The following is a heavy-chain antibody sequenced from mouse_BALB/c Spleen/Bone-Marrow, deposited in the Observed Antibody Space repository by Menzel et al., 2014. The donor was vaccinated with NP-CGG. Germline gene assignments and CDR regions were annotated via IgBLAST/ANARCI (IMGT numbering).Heavy chain of an antibody. V-gene: IGHV1S132*01. J-gene: IGHJ2*01. CDR1: GYTFTSYW. CDR3: ARRGYGYLDY. CDR2: IFPGTVTP. D-gene: IGHD2-10*02. Sequence: VQLQQSGAELVKPGASVNLSCKTSGYTFTSYWIQWVKQRPGQGLGWIGEIFPGTVTPYYNEKFKGKATLTIDTSSSTASMQLSSLTSEDSAVYFCARRGYGYLDYWGQGTTLTVSS.